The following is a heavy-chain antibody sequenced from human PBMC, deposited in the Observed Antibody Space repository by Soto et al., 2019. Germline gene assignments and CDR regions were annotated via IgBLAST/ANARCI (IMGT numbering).Heavy chain of an antibody. CDR3: ARGSPYNWFDP. Sequence: QPVGSLRLSCAASGFTFSSYAMHWVRQAPGKGLEWVAVISYDGSNKYYADSVKGRFTISRDNSKNTLYLQMNSLRAEDTAVYYCARGSPYNWFDPWGQGTLVTVSS. J-gene: IGHJ5*02. CDR2: ISYDGSNK. V-gene: IGHV3-30-3*01. CDR1: GFTFSSYA.